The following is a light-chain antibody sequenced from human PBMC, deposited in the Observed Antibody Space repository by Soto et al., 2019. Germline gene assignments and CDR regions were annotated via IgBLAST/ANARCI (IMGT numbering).Light chain of an antibody. CDR3: QQYSSYSRT. CDR1: PSISSW. V-gene: IGKV1-5*03. CDR2: EAS. Sequence: DIQMTQSPSTLSASVGDRVTITCRASPSISSWLAWYQQKPGKAPKLLIYEASSLESGVPSRFSGSGSGTEFTLTISSLQPDDFATYYCQQYSSYSRTFGQGTKVEIK. J-gene: IGKJ1*01.